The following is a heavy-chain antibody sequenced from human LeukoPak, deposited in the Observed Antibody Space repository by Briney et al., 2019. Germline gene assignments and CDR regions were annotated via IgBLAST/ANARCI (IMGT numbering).Heavy chain of an antibody. Sequence: GGSLRLSCAASGFTVSSNYMSWVRQAPGKGLEWVSVIYSGGSTYYADSVKGRFTISRDNSKNTLYLQMNSLRAEDTAVYYCARVIWFGDLRIDYWGQGTLVTVSS. J-gene: IGHJ4*02. CDR3: ARVIWFGDLRIDY. CDR2: IYSGGST. CDR1: GFTVSSNY. D-gene: IGHD3-10*01. V-gene: IGHV3-53*05.